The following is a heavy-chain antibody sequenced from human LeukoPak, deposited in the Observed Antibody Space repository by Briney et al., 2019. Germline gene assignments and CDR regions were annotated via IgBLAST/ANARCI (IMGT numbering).Heavy chain of an antibody. J-gene: IGHJ4*02. Sequence: GGSLRLSCAASGFTFSSFAMTWVRQAPGKGLEWVSGFDGNGPNTYYADSVKGRWTISRDNSRNTLYLEMNSLRPEDTAIYYCAKPRTSGLGWAQFDYWGQGSLVTVSS. V-gene: IGHV3-23*01. CDR3: AKPRTSGLGWAQFDY. CDR1: GFTFSSFA. D-gene: IGHD2-8*02. CDR2: FDGNGPNT.